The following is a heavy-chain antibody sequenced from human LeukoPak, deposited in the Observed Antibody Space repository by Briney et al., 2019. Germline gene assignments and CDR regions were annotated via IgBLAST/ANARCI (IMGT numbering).Heavy chain of an antibody. J-gene: IGHJ4*02. CDR2: IIPIFGTA. CDR1: GGTFSSYA. D-gene: IGHD3-22*01. Sequence: SVKVSCKASGGTFSSYAISWVRQAPGQGLEWMGGIIPIFGTANYAQKFQGRVTITTDESTSTAYMELSSLRSEDTAVYYCARDQYTYYYDSSGYSGEDYWGQGTLVTVSS. CDR3: ARDQYTYYYDSSGYSGEDY. V-gene: IGHV1-69*05.